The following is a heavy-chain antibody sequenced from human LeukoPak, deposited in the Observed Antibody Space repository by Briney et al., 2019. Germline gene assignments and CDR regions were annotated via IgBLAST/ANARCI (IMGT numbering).Heavy chain of an antibody. CDR3: ASVRGYSSGWYASGFDP. CDR2: IYYSGST. Sequence: SETLSLTCTVSGGSISSYYWGWIRQPPGKGPEWIGSIYYSGSTNYNPSLKSRVTISLDTSKNQFSLKLSSVTAADTAVYYCASVRGYSSGWYASGFDPWGQGTLVTVSS. D-gene: IGHD6-19*01. CDR1: GGSISSYY. V-gene: IGHV4-39*07. J-gene: IGHJ5*02.